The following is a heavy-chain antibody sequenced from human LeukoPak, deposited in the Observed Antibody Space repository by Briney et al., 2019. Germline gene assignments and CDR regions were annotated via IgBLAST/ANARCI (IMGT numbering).Heavy chain of an antibody. J-gene: IGHJ4*02. CDR1: GYTFTSIS. Sequence: ASVKVSCKASGYTFTSISMTWVRQAPGQGLEWMGWINTNTGNPTYAQGFTGRFVFSLDTPVSTAYLQISSLEAEDTAVYYCAREVLRLDYWGQGTLVTVSS. CDR3: AREVLRLDY. CDR2: INTNTGNP. V-gene: IGHV7-4-1*02.